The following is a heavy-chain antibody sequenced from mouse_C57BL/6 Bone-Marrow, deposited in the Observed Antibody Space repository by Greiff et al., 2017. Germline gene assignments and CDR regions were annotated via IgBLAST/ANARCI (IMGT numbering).Heavy chain of an antibody. CDR3: ARRRYMVTTGFDY. CDR2: IHPNSGST. Sequence: QVQLQQPGAELVKPGASVKLSCKASGYTFTSYWMHWVKQRPGQGLEWIGMIHPNSGSTNYNEKFKSKATLTVDNSSSTAYMQLSSLTSEDSAVYYCARRRYMVTTGFDYWGQGTTLTVSS. J-gene: IGHJ2*01. V-gene: IGHV1-64*01. CDR1: GYTFTSYW. D-gene: IGHD2-2*01.